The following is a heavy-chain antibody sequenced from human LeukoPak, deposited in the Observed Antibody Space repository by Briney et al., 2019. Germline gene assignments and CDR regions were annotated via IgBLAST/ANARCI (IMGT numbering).Heavy chain of an antibody. D-gene: IGHD7-27*01. Sequence: GGSLRVSCTASGFTFNDYVMSWVRQAPGKGLEWVAVISYDGSNKYYADSVKGRFTISRDNSKNTLYLQMNSLRAEDTAVYYCARDGNWGTTDAYLNYWGQGTLVTVSS. CDR2: ISYDGSNK. V-gene: IGHV3-30-3*01. CDR1: GFTFNDYV. CDR3: ARDGNWGTTDAYLNY. J-gene: IGHJ4*02.